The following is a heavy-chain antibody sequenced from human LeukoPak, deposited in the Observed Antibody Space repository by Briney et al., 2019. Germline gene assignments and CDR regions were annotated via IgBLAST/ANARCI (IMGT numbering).Heavy chain of an antibody. CDR1: GFTFSSYW. CDR2: IKQDGSEK. D-gene: IGHD3-3*01. V-gene: IGHV3-7*01. Sequence: GGSRRLSCAASGFTFSSYWMSWVRQAPGKGLEWVANIKQDGSEKYYVDSVKGRFTISRDNAKNSLYLQMNSLRAEDTAVYYCARDPPYYDFWSGYSDYWGQGTLVTVSS. J-gene: IGHJ4*02. CDR3: ARDPPYYDFWSGYSDY.